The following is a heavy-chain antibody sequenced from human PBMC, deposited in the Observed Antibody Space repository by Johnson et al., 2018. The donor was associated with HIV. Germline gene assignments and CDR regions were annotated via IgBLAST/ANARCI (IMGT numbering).Heavy chain of an antibody. V-gene: IGHV3-66*03. D-gene: IGHD3-10*01. CDR2: IYCGGST. Sequence: VQLVESGGGLIQPGGSLRLSCAASGFTVSSNYMRWVRQAPGKGLEWVSVIYCGGSTYYEDSVMRRFTIASYNSKNTLYLQMNSLRAEDAAVYYCAKVQNDYGSDGNFDIWGQGTMVTVSS. J-gene: IGHJ3*02. CDR3: AKVQNDYGSDGNFDI. CDR1: GFTVSSNY.